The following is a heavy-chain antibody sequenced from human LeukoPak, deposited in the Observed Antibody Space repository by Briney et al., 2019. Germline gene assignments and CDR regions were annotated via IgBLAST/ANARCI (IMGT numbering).Heavy chain of an antibody. Sequence: PSETLSLTCTISGGSISTYYWSWFRQPPGKGLEWIGYIYDGGSTNYNPSLKSRVTISVDTSKNQFSLKVSSVTAADTGVYYCASATEMAKVFSFDYWGHGTLVTVSS. CDR1: GGSISTYY. CDR2: IYDGGST. D-gene: IGHD2-8*01. J-gene: IGHJ4*01. CDR3: ASATEMAKVFSFDY. V-gene: IGHV4-59*08.